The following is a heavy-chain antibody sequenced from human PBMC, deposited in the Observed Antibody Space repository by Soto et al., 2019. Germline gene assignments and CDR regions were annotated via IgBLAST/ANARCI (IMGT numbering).Heavy chain of an antibody. CDR1: GGSISSSSYY. V-gene: IGHV4-39*01. J-gene: IGHJ4*02. D-gene: IGHD3-10*01. Sequence: QLQLQESGPGLVKPSETLSLTCTVSGGSISSSSYYWGWIRQPPGKGLEWIGSIYYSGSTYYNPSLKSRVTISVDTSKNQFSLKLSSVTAADTAVYYCARGNRYGSGRGYFDYWGQGTLVTVSS. CDR3: ARGNRYGSGRGYFDY. CDR2: IYYSGST.